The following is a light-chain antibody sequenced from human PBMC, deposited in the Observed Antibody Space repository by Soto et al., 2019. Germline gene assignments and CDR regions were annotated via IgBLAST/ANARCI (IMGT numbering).Light chain of an antibody. V-gene: IGKV3-11*01. J-gene: IGKJ1*01. CDR2: DAS. CDR1: QSVSSY. Sequence: EIVLTQSPATLSLSPGERATLSCRASQSVSSYLAWYQQKPGQAPRLLIYDASNRATGIPARFSGSGSGTDFTLTISSLEPEDFAVYYCQQYNNWPPTFGQGTK. CDR3: QQYNNWPPT.